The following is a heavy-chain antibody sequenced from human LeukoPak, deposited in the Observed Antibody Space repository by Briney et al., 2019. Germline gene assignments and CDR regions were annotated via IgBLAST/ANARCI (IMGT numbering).Heavy chain of an antibody. D-gene: IGHD6-13*01. J-gene: IGHJ4*02. Sequence: GGSLRLSCAASGFTFSSYAMSWVRQAPGKGLEWDSAISGSGGSTYYADSVKGRFTISRDNSKNTLYLQMNSLRAEDTAVYYCAKEPRIAAAPGITPDYWGQGTLVTVSS. CDR1: GFTFSSYA. CDR3: AKEPRIAAAPGITPDY. V-gene: IGHV3-23*01. CDR2: ISGSGGST.